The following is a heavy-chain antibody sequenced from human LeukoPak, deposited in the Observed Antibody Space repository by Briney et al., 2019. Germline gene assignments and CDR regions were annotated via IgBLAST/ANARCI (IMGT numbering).Heavy chain of an antibody. CDR3: ARGDSSGYYFLFDY. V-gene: IGHV4-31*03. J-gene: IGHJ4*02. CDR1: GGSISSGGYY. D-gene: IGHD3-22*01. CDR2: IYYSGST. Sequence: SQTLSLTCTVSGGSISSGGYYWSWIRQHPGKGLEWIGYIYYSGSTYYHPSLKSRVTISVNTSKNQFSLKLSSVTAADTAVYCCARGDSSGYYFLFDYWGQGTLVTVSS.